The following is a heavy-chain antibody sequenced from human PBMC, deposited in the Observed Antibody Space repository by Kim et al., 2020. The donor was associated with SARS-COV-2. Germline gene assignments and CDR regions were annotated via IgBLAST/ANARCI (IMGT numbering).Heavy chain of an antibody. CDR1: GDSISNRNW. CDR2: IYHSGTT. V-gene: IGHV4-4*02. J-gene: IGHJ4*02. Sequence: SETLSLTCAVSGDSISNRNWWSWVRQPPGKGLEWIGEIYHSGTTNYNPSLKSRVTMSLDKSRNQISLQLNSVTAADTAIYYCARSKPTTDGDYTIGYWGQGTPVTVSS. CDR3: ARSKPTTDGDYTIGY. D-gene: IGHD4-17*01.